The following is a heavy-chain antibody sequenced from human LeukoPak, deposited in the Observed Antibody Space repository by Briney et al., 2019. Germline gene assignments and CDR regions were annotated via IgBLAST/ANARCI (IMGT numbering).Heavy chain of an antibody. Sequence: ASVKVSCKASGYTFTGYYMHWVRQAPGQGLEWMGWVNPNSGGTNYAQKFQGRVTMTRDTSISTAYMELSRLRSDDTAVYYCARTHYDFWSGYSAGGLNYWGQGTLVTVSS. J-gene: IGHJ4*02. D-gene: IGHD3-3*01. CDR2: VNPNSGGT. CDR3: ARTHYDFWSGYSAGGLNY. V-gene: IGHV1-2*02. CDR1: GYTFTGYY.